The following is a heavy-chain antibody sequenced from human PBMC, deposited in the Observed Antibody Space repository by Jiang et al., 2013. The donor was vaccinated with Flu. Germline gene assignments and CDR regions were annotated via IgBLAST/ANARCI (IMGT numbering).Heavy chain of an antibody. CDR1: GGSISRWWLL. Sequence: GLVKPSQTLSLTCAVSGGSISRWWLLLELDPAATRGRAWSGVGYIYHSGSTYYNPSLKSRVTISVDRSKNQFSLKLSSVTAADTAVYYCARVPPPLTTANWYFDLWGRGTLVTVSS. CDR2: IYHSGST. V-gene: IGHV4-30-2*01. CDR3: ARVPPPLTTANWYFDL. J-gene: IGHJ2*01. D-gene: IGHD4-11*01.